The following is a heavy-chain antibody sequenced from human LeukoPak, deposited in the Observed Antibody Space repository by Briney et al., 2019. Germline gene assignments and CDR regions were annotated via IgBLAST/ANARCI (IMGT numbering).Heavy chain of an antibody. V-gene: IGHV5-51*01. Sequence: PGESLKISCWVSGYTFTSYWIGWVRQMPGKGLEWMGIINLGNSNTVYSPSVQGQVTISVDKSISTAYLQWNSLKASDTAMYYCARGELKWEGDAFDIWGQGTMVTVSS. CDR2: INLGNSNT. CDR1: GYTFTSYW. CDR3: ARGELKWEGDAFDI. D-gene: IGHD1-26*01. J-gene: IGHJ3*02.